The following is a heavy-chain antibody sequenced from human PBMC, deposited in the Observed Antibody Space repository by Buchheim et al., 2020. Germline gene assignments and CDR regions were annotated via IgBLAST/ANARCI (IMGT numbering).Heavy chain of an antibody. V-gene: IGHV4-34*02. Sequence: QVQLQQWGTGLWKPSETLSLTCAVSGGSPSGYYWTWIRQPPGKGLEWIGHINHSGTTNYSPSLKSRITMSVDTSKTKFSLQLSSVTAADTAIYYCVRHYYGLGTHTKYNWLDTWGQGTL. J-gene: IGHJ4*02. CDR3: VRHYYGLGTHTKYNWLDT. CDR2: INHSGTT. CDR1: GGSPSGYY. D-gene: IGHD3-10*01.